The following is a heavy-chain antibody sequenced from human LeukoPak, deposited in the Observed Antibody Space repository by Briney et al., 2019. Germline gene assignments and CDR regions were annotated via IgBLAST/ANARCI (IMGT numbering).Heavy chain of an antibody. V-gene: IGHV3-74*01. CDR3: ARRVVVPAAPYYFDY. J-gene: IGHJ4*02. CDR2: INSDGSST. Sequence: GGSLRLSCAASGFIFSSYRMHWVRQAPGKGLVWVSRINSDGSSTSYADSVKGRFTISRDNAKNTLYLQMNSLRAEDTAVYYCARRVVVPAAPYYFDYWGQGTLVTVSS. CDR1: GFIFSSYR. D-gene: IGHD2-2*01.